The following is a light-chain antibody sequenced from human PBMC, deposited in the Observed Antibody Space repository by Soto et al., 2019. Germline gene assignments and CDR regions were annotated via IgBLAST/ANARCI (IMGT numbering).Light chain of an antibody. V-gene: IGKV1-39*01. CDR2: HAS. CDR1: QSISSY. J-gene: IGKJ1*01. Sequence: DMHMTQSPSYLSASVGDIVSITCRASQSISSYLNWYQQKPGKAPKLLIYHASNLQSGVPSRFSGSGYGTDFNLTISSLQTEDFATYSCQQSYNSPQTFGRGTKVDIK. CDR3: QQSYNSPQT.